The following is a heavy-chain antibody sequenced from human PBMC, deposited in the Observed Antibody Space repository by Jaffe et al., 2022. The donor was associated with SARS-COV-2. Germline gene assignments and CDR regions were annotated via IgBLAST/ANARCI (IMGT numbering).Heavy chain of an antibody. CDR1: GDSVSSNSAA. D-gene: IGHD3-16*01. CDR2: TYYRSRWHN. V-gene: IGHV6-1*01. Sequence: QVQLQQSGPGLVKPSQTLSLTCAISGDSVSSNSAAWNWIRQSPSRGLEWLGRTYYRSRWHNDYVASVRSRITINPDTSKNQFSLQLNSVTPEDTAVYYCARARGRYVDYYYYGMDVWGQGTTVTVSS. CDR3: ARARGRYVDYYYYGMDV. J-gene: IGHJ6*02.